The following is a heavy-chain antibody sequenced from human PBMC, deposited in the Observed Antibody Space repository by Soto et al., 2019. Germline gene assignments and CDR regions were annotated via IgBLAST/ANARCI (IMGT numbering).Heavy chain of an antibody. CDR1: GFTFSSYG. CDR3: ATGGLRLWFGELGDY. D-gene: IGHD3-10*01. CDR2: ISYDGSNK. J-gene: IGHJ4*02. Sequence: QVQPVESGGGVVQPGRSLRLSCAASGFTFSSYGMHWVRQAPGKGLEWVAVISYDGSNKYYADSVKGRFTISRDNSKNTLYLQMNSLRAEDTAVYYCATGGLRLWFGELGDYWGQGTLVTVSS. V-gene: IGHV3-30*03.